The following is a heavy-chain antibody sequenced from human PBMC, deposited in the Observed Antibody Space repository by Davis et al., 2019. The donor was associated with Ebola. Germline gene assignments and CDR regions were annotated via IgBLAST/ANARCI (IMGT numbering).Heavy chain of an antibody. CDR1: AYTFTSYG. CDR3: ARAGDYSNYLDY. V-gene: IGHV1-18*04. J-gene: IGHJ4*02. Sequence: ASVKVSCKASAYTFTSYGISWVRQAPGQGLEWMGWISAYNGHTNYAQKFQDRVTMTTDTSTSTAYMELRSLRSDDTAVYYCARAGDYSNYLDYWGQGTLVTVSS. CDR2: ISAYNGHT. D-gene: IGHD4-11*01.